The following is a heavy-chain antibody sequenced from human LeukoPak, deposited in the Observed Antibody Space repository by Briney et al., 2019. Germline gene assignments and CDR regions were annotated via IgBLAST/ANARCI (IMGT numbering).Heavy chain of an antibody. CDR2: IYTSGST. Sequence: SETLSLTCTVSGGSISSGSYYWSWIRQPAGKGLEWIGRIYTSGSTNYHPSLKSRVTISVDTSKNQFSLKLSSVTAADTAVYYCAKGPRIAVADPYYFDYWGQGTLVTVSS. CDR1: GGSISSGSYY. D-gene: IGHD6-19*01. V-gene: IGHV4-61*02. CDR3: AKGPRIAVADPYYFDY. J-gene: IGHJ4*02.